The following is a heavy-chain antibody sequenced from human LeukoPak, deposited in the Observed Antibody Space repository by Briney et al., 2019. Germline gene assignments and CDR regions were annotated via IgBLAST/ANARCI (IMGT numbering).Heavy chain of an antibody. CDR1: GFTFNHAW. J-gene: IGHJ6*04. Sequence: PGGSLRLSCAASGFTFNHAWMSWVRQAPGKGLEWVGRIKSKTDGGTTDYAAPVKGRFTISRDDSKNTLYLQMNSLKTEDTAVYYCTTGPIQLWPGPPEDVWGKGTTVTVSS. V-gene: IGHV3-15*01. CDR3: TTGPIQLWPGPPEDV. CDR2: IKSKTDGGTT. D-gene: IGHD5-18*01.